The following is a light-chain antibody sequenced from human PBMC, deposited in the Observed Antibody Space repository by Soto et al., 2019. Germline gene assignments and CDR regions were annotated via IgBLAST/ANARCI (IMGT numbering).Light chain of an antibody. CDR2: DVT. J-gene: IGLJ1*01. CDR3: SSYRSSSPVYV. Sequence: QSALTQPASVSGPPGQSITLSSPGTTMDFGGYNYASCYQQPPAKAPKLLIYDVTNRPSGVSTRFSGSKSGNTASLTISGLQAEDEADYYCSSYRSSSPVYVFGPGTKLTVL. V-gene: IGLV2-14*03. CDR1: TMDFGGYNY.